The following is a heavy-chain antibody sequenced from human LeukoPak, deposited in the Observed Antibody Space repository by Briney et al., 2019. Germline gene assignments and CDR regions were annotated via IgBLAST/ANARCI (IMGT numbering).Heavy chain of an antibody. CDR2: ISYDGSNK. D-gene: IGHD3-9*01. CDR1: GFTFSNYA. CDR3: GSRSGYDILTGPIEY. Sequence: GGSLRLSCAASGFTFSNYAMHWVRQAPGKGLEWVAVISYDGSNKYYADSVKGRFTIFRDNSKNTLYLQMNSLRAEDTAVYFCGSRSGYDILTGPIEYWGQGTLVTVSS. V-gene: IGHV3-30-3*01. J-gene: IGHJ4*02.